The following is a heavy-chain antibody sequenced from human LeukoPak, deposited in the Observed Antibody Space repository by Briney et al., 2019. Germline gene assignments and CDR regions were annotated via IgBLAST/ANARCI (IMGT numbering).Heavy chain of an antibody. Sequence: GGSLRLSCAASGFTFSSYWMFWVRQAPGKGLEWVAPIKGDGSDKYYVDSVKGRFTISRDNAKNSLFLQMNSLRAEDTAVYYCARDGGHSADYWGQGTQVTVSS. V-gene: IGHV3-7*01. D-gene: IGHD1-26*01. CDR2: IKGDGSDK. CDR3: ARDGGHSADY. J-gene: IGHJ4*02. CDR1: GFTFSSYW.